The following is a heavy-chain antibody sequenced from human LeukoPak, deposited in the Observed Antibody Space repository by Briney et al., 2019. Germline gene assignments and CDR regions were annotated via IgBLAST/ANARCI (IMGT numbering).Heavy chain of an antibody. D-gene: IGHD1-26*01. CDR3: TRDPPVGPSYYYYYMDV. CDR1: GYTFSSYG. Sequence: ASVKVSCKTSGYTFSSYGISWVRQAPGQGLEWMAWISAYNGNTNYAQKFRGRVTVTINTSTTPAYMELRTLRSDDTAVYYCTRDPPVGPSYYYYYMDVWGKGTTVTVSS. V-gene: IGHV1-18*01. J-gene: IGHJ6*03. CDR2: ISAYNGNT.